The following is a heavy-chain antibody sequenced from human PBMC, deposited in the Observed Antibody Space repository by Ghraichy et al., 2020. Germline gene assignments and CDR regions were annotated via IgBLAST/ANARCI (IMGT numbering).Heavy chain of an antibody. V-gene: IGHV1-2*04. D-gene: IGHD3-10*01. CDR3: ARDHWYYGSGSYYNGGYGMDV. Sequence: VKVSCKASGYTFTGYYMHWVRQAPGQGLEWMGWINPNSGGTNYAQKFQGWVTMTRDTSISTAYMELSRLRSDDTAVYYCARDHWYYGSGSYYNGGYGMDVWGQGTTVTVSS. J-gene: IGHJ6*02. CDR1: GYTFTGYY. CDR2: INPNSGGT.